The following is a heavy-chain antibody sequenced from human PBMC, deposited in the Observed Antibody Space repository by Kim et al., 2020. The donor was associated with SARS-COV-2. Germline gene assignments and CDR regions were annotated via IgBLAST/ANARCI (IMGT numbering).Heavy chain of an antibody. J-gene: IGHJ5*02. Sequence: SETLSLTCSVSGGSISSTGYFWGWIRQPPGKGLEWIGTVYYGRSTHYNPSLKSRVTISVDTSKNQFSLKLSSVTAADTAVYYCARRGDHGDYVGFDPWGQGTLVTVSS. V-gene: IGHV4-39*01. CDR3: ARRGDHGDYVGFDP. CDR2: VYYGRST. CDR1: GGSISSTGYF. D-gene: IGHD4-17*01.